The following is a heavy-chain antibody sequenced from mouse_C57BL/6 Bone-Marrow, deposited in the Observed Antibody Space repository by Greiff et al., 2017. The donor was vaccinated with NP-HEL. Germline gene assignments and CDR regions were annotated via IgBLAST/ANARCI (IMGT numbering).Heavy chain of an antibody. CDR1: GYAFTNYS. CDR2: INPGSGGT. D-gene: IGHD2-3*01. V-gene: IGHV1-54*01. J-gene: IGHJ3*01. CDR3: AREGDGYSFAY. Sequence: QVQLQQSGAELVRPGTSVKVSCKASGYAFTNYSIEWVKQRPGQGLEWIGVINPGSGGTNYNEKFKGKATLTADKSSSTAYMQLSSLTSEDSAVYFCAREGDGYSFAYWGQGTLVTVSA.